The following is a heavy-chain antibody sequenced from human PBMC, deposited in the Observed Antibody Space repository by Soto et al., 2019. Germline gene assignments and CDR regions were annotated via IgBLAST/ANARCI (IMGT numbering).Heavy chain of an antibody. J-gene: IGHJ6*03. CDR2: INWNGGST. D-gene: IGHD2-2*01. CDR3: ARRGLGCSSTSCYVRYDYYYMDV. CDR1: GFTFDDYG. Sequence: PGGSLRLSCAASGFTFDDYGMSWVRQAPGKGLEWVSGINWNGGSTGYADSVKGRFTISRDNAKNSLYLQMNSLRAEDTALYHCARRGLGCSSTSCYVRYDYYYMDVWGKGTTVTVSS. V-gene: IGHV3-20*01.